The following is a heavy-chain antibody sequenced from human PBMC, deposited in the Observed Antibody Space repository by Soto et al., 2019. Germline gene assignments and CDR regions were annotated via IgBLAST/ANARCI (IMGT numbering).Heavy chain of an antibody. CDR1: GGSISSYY. V-gene: IGHV4-59*01. D-gene: IGHD3-22*01. Sequence: SETLSLTCTVSGGSISSYYWRWIRQPPGKGLEWIGYLFYSGGTNYTPSLKSRVTISVDTSKNQFSPKLTSVTAADTAVYYWAGDTSGYYGYFDDGGQGTLVTVSS. J-gene: IGHJ4*02. CDR2: LFYSGGT. CDR3: AGDTSGYYGYFDD.